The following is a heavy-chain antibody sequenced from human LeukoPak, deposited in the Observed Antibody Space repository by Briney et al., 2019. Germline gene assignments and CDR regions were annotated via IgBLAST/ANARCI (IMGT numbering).Heavy chain of an antibody. J-gene: IGHJ4*02. CDR2: ISSSSSYI. V-gene: IGHV3-21*01. CDR1: GFTFSSYS. CDR3: ARDGRWEGQLVSS. Sequence: PGGSLRLSCAASGFTFSSYSMNWVRQAPGKGLEWVSSISSSSSYIYYADSVKGRSTISRDNAKNSLYLQMNGLRAEDTAVYYCARDGRWEGQLVSSWGQGTLVTVSS. D-gene: IGHD6-6*01.